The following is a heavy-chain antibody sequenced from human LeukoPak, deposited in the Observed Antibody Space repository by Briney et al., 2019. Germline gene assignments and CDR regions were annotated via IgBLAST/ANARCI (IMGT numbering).Heavy chain of an antibody. J-gene: IGHJ5*02. CDR2: INTSGST. V-gene: IGHV4-4*07. CDR3: AREGGDPRWLDP. D-gene: IGHD6-25*01. Sequence: PSETLSLTCTVSGGSISSYYWTWIRQSAGKGLEWIGRINTSGSTNYNPSLRSRVTMSVNTSKNQFSLNLTSVTAADTAVCSCAREGGDPRWLDPWGQGTLVTVSS. CDR1: GGSISSYY.